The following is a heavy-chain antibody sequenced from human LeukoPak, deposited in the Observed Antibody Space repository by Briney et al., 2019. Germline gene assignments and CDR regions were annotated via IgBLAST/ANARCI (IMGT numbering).Heavy chain of an antibody. D-gene: IGHD4-17*01. V-gene: IGHV1-3*03. J-gene: IGHJ5*02. CDR3: ARVGGYGDYADWFDP. CDR2: INAGNGNT. Sequence: ASVKVSCKASGYTFTGYYMHWVRQAPGQGLEWMGWINAGNGNTKYSQEFQGRVTITRDTSASTAYMELSSLRSEDMAVYYCARVGGYGDYADWFDPWGQGTLVTVSS. CDR1: GYTFTGYY.